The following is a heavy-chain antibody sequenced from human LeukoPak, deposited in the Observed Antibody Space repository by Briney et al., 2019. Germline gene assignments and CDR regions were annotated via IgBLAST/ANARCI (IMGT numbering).Heavy chain of an antibody. J-gene: IGHJ4*02. Sequence: KPGGSLRVSCAASGFTFSNYIMTWVRQAPGRGLEWVSSISSSTVYIYYADSVKGRFTISRDNAKNSLYLQMDSLRAEDTAVYYCARDALDWSVLYFDYWGQGTLVTVSS. V-gene: IGHV3-21*01. CDR2: ISSSTVYI. D-gene: IGHD3-9*01. CDR1: GFTFSNYI. CDR3: ARDALDWSVLYFDY.